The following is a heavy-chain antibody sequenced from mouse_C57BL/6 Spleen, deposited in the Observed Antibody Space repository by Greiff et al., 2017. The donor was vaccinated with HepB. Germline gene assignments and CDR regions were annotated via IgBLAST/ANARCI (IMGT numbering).Heavy chain of an antibody. CDR3: ARRAYYSNYGWYFDV. D-gene: IGHD2-5*01. CDR2: IRNKANGYTT. V-gene: IGHV7-3*01. J-gene: IGHJ1*03. CDR1: GFTFTDYY. Sequence: EVRLVESGGGLVQPGGSLSLSCAASGFTFTDYYMSWVRQPPGKALEWLGFIRNKANGYTTEYSASVKGRFTISRDKSQSILYLQMNALRAEDSATYYCARRAYYSNYGWYFDVWGTGTTVTVSS.